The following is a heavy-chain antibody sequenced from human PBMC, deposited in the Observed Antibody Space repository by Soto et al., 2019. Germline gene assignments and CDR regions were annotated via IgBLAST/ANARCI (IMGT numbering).Heavy chain of an antibody. V-gene: IGHV4-34*01. CDR2: IKHSGSS. CDR3: ARGGSSDWQVALDI. Sequence: SETLSLTCAVYAGSFSHYYWNWIRQSPGKGLEWIGKIKHSGSSNYNPSLTSRVSISVDMSKNQFSLRLTSVTAADTAVYYCARGGSSDWQVALDIWGQGTMVTVSS. J-gene: IGHJ3*02. CDR1: AGSFSHYY. D-gene: IGHD6-19*01.